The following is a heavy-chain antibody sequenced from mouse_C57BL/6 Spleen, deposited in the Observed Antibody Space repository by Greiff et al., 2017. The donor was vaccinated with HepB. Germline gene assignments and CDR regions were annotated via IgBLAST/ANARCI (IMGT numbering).Heavy chain of an antibody. CDR1: GYTFTSYW. J-gene: IGHJ1*03. CDR2: IDPSDIYT. V-gene: IGHV1-59*01. CDR3: AEGYFDV. Sequence: QVQLQQPGAELVRPGTSVKLSCKASGYTFTSYWMHWVKQRPGQGLEWIGVIDPSDIYTNYNQKFKGKATLTVDTSSSTAYMQLSSLTSEDSAVYYCAEGYFDVWGTGTTVTVSS.